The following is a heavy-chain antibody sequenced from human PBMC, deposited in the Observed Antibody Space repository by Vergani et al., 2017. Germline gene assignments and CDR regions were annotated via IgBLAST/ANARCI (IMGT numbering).Heavy chain of an antibody. V-gene: IGHV7-4-1*02. CDR2: INTNTGNP. CDR3: ASAYIVVVPAANYYYYYYMDV. CDR1: GYTFTSYG. J-gene: IGHJ6*03. Sequence: QVQLVQSGAEVKKPGASVKVSCKASGYTFTSYGISWVRQAPGQGLEWMGWINTNTGNPTYAQGFTGRFVFSLDTSVSTAYLQISSLKAEDTAVYYCASAYIVVVPAANYYYYYYMDVWGKGTTVTVSS. D-gene: IGHD2-2*01.